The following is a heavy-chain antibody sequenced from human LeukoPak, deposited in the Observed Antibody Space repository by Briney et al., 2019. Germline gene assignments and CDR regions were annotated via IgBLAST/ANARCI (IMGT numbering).Heavy chain of an antibody. CDR2: IYYSGSTSGTT. CDR1: GGSIRRSRFY. V-gene: IGHV4-39*07. Sequence: SETLSLTCTVSGGSIRRSRFYWGWIRQPPGKGLEWIGGIYYSGSTSGTTYYNPSLESRVSISVDTSKNQFSLQMDSVTAADTAVYYCATDALGYCSSSTCYFDDWGQGTLVTVSS. D-gene: IGHD2-2*01. CDR3: ATDALGYCSSSTCYFDD. J-gene: IGHJ4*02.